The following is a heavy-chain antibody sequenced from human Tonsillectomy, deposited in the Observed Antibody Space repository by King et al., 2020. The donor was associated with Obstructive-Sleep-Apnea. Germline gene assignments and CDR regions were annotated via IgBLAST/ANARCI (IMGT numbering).Heavy chain of an antibody. CDR2: IYYSGST. Sequence: QLQESGPGLVKPSETLSLTCTVSGGSISSYYWSWIRQPPGKGLEWIGYIYYSGSTNYNPSLKSRVTISVDTSKNQFSLKLSSVTAADTAVYYCARQGSIAAAGPIGYWGQGTLVTVSS. V-gene: IGHV4-59*08. J-gene: IGHJ4*02. CDR1: GGSISSYY. D-gene: IGHD6-13*01. CDR3: ARQGSIAAAGPIGY.